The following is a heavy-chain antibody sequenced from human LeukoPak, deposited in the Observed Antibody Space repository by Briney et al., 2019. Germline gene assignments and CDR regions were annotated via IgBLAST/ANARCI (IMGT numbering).Heavy chain of an antibody. CDR2: INHSGST. CDR3: ARGRYDYVWGSYRYYFDY. D-gene: IGHD3-16*02. J-gene: IGHJ4*02. CDR1: GGSFSGYY. Sequence: NPSETLSLTCAVYGGSFSGYYWSWIRQPPGKGLEWIGEINHSGSTNYNPSLKSRVTISVDTSKNQFSLKLSSVTAADTAVYYCARGRYDYVWGSYRYYFDYWGQGTLVTVSS. V-gene: IGHV4-34*01.